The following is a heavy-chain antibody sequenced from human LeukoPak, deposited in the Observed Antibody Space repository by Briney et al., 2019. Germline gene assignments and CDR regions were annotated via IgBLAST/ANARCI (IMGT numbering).Heavy chain of an antibody. Sequence: GGSLRLSCAVSGFTFSGYAMSWVRQAPGKGLEWVSTISGSGDYTYYADSVKGRFSISRDNSKNTLHLQMNSLRAEDTAVYYCAARGGYTPFDYWGQGTLVTVSS. CDR1: GFTFSGYA. J-gene: IGHJ4*02. V-gene: IGHV3-23*01. D-gene: IGHD5-12*01. CDR2: ISGSGDYT. CDR3: AARGGYTPFDY.